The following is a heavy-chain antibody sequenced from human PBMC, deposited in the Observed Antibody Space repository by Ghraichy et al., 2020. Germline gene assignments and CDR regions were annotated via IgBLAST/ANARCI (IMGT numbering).Heavy chain of an antibody. Sequence: GSLRLSCAASGFTVSSNYMSWVRQAPGKGLEWVSVIYSGGSTYYADSVKGRFTISRDNSKNTLYLQMNSLRAEDTAVYYCAVSFSGYSYSFDYWGQGTLVTVSS. CDR2: IYSGGST. CDR1: GFTVSSNY. J-gene: IGHJ4*02. D-gene: IGHD5-18*01. V-gene: IGHV3-66*01. CDR3: AVSFSGYSYSFDY.